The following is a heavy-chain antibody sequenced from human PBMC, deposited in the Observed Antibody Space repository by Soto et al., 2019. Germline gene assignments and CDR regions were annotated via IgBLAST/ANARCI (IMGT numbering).Heavy chain of an antibody. CDR3: AGWPQPRGTADPYAGDV. Sequence: QVQLVQSGTEVKKPGSSVKVSCKASGGTFSSSGFSWVRQAPGQGLEWMGMIVPSLDTTKYAQKFQARVTISADQFTSTAYMELSSLRSEDTAVYYCAGWPQPRGTADPYAGDVWGQGTRVIVSS. D-gene: IGHD2-21*02. CDR1: GGTFSSSG. J-gene: IGHJ6*02. V-gene: IGHV1-69*09. CDR2: IVPSLDTT.